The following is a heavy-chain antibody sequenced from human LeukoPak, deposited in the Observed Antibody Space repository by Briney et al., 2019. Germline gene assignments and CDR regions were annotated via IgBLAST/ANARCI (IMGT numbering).Heavy chain of an antibody. CDR1: GFTFSSYA. CDR3: AKAINRDSSSWYLNYYYYGMDV. D-gene: IGHD6-13*01. CDR2: ISGSGGST. Sequence: GGSLRLTCAASGFTFSSYAMSWVRQAPGKGLEWVSAISGSGGSTYYADSVKGRFTISRDNSKNTLYLQMNSLRAEDTAVYYCAKAINRDSSSWYLNYYYYGMDVWGQGTTVTVSS. V-gene: IGHV3-23*01. J-gene: IGHJ6*02.